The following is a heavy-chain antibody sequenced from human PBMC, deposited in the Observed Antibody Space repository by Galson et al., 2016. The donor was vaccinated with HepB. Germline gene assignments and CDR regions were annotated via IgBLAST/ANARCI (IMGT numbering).Heavy chain of an antibody. D-gene: IGHD3-22*01. V-gene: IGHV1-69*13. CDR2: IIPIFGTV. J-gene: IGHJ6*03. CDR1: GGTFSSYA. CDR3: ARGGKGAIVVVYYMDV. Sequence: SVKVSCKASGGTFSSYAFSWVRQAPGQGLEWMGGIIPIFGTVSYAQKFQGRVTITADESTSTAYMELSSLRSEDTAVYYCARGGKGAIVVVYYMDVWGKGTTVTVSS.